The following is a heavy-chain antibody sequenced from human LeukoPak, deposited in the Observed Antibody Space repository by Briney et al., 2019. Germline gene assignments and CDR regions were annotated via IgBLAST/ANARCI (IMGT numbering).Heavy chain of an antibody. CDR3: ARGYYDSSGHFDY. CDR2: IYTSGST. Sequence: SETLSLTCTVSCGSISSGRYYWSWIRQPAGKGREWIGRIYTSGSTNYNPSLKSRVSISVDTSKNQFSLKLSSGTAADTAVYYWARGYYDSSGHFDYWGQGTLVTVSS. V-gene: IGHV4-61*02. J-gene: IGHJ4*02. D-gene: IGHD3-22*01. CDR1: CGSISSGRYY.